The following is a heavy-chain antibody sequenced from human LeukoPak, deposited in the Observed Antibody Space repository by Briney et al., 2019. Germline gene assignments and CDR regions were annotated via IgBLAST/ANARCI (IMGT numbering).Heavy chain of an antibody. V-gene: IGHV1-2*02. D-gene: IGHD2-15*01. CDR3: ARGTDINSRYDIRGFDY. Sequence: ASVKVSCKASGYTFTGYYMHWVRQAPGQGLEGMGWINPNSGGTNYAQKFQGRVTMTRDTSISTAYMELSRLRSDDTAVYYCARGTDINSRYDIRGFDYWGQGTLVTVSS. CDR1: GYTFTGYY. CDR2: INPNSGGT. J-gene: IGHJ4*02.